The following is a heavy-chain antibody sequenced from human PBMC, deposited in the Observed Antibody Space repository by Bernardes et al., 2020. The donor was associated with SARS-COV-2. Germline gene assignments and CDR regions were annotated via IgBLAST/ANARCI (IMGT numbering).Heavy chain of an antibody. CDR1: TSTLTSNY. CDR2: TFTGVTT. D-gene: IGHD3-16*01. Sequence: RQSLRPSSPPATSTLTSNYTSWVRHPQRKGLEWVSATFTGVTTDYPDSVRGRSTIARDNSTNTPYLQMNSRKVDETAVYYCATTVTIWGYYGLDVWGQGTTVTVSS. V-gene: IGHV3-66*02. J-gene: IGHJ6*02. CDR3: ATTVTIWGYYGLDV.